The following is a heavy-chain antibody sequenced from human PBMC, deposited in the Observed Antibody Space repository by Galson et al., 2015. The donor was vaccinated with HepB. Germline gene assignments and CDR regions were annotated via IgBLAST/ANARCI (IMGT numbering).Heavy chain of an antibody. CDR3: ARRRSSGWYPPDAFDI. V-gene: IGHV5-51*01. CDR2: IYPGDSDT. J-gene: IGHJ3*02. D-gene: IGHD6-19*01. CDR1: GYSFTSYW. Sequence: QSGAEVKKPGESLKISCKGSGYSFTSYWIGWVRQMPGKGLEWMGIIYPGDSDTRYSPSFQGQVTISADKSISTAYLQWSSLKASDTAMHYCARRRSSGWYPPDAFDIWGQGTMVTVSS.